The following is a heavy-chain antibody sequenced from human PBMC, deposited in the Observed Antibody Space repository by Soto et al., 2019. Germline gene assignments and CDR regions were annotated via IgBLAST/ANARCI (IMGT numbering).Heavy chain of an antibody. CDR1: GGSISSSNC. V-gene: IGHV4-4*02. D-gene: IGHD3-3*01. J-gene: IGHJ4*02. CDR3: ASLRYYADY. Sequence: SETLSLTCAVSGGSISSSNCWSCVRQPPGKGLEWIGEIYHSGSTNYTPSLKSRVTISVDKSKNQFSLKLSSVTAADTAVYYCASLRYYADYWGQGTLVTVSS. CDR2: IYHSGST.